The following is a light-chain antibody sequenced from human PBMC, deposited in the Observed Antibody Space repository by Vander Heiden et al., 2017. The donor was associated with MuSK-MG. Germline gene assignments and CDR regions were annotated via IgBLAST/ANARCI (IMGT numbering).Light chain of an antibody. Sequence: DIVLTQSPDSLAAALGERTAINCKSSNRLFSPSTKKNYLAWYQKKPGQPPNLLIYWASTRESGVPDRFSGSGSGTDFTLTIDSLQAEDVAIYYCQHDVTTPPAFGQGTRVEIQ. CDR1: NRLFSPSTKKNY. V-gene: IGKV4-1*01. J-gene: IGKJ1*01. CDR2: WAS. CDR3: QHDVTTPPA.